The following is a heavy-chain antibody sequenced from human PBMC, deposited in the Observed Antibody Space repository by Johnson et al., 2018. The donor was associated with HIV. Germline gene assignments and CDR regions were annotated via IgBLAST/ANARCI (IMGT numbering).Heavy chain of an antibody. CDR3: EGYCSGGACYSGVSAFDV. CDR2: ISYDGSNK. Sequence: QMQLVESGGGVVEPGRALRLSCAASGFTFSNSAMHWVRQAPGKGLEWVAVISYDGSNKYYADSVKGRFTISRDNSKNSLYLQMNSLRAEDTAIYYCEGYCSGGACYSGVSAFDVWGHGTMVTVSS. J-gene: IGHJ3*01. D-gene: IGHD2-15*01. CDR1: GFTFSNSA. V-gene: IGHV3-30*04.